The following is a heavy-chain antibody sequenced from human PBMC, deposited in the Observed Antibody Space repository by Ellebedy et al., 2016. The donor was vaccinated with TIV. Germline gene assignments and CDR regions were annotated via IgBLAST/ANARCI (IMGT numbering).Heavy chain of an antibody. CDR2: ISSSGSII. CDR1: GFTFSGYE. Sequence: GESLKISCAASGFTFSGYEMNWVRQAPGRGLEWVTYISSSGSIIYYAGSVKGRFTISRDNARNSLYLQMNRLRAEDTAVYYCARGGGANIVVVPAAEYFDYWGQGALVTVSS. J-gene: IGHJ4*02. CDR3: ARGGGANIVVVPAAEYFDY. D-gene: IGHD2-2*01. V-gene: IGHV3-48*03.